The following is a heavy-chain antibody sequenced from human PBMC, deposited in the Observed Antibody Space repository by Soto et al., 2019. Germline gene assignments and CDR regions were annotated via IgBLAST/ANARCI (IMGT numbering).Heavy chain of an antibody. V-gene: IGHV3-23*01. Sequence: GGSLRLSCAASGFTFSSYDMSWVRQAPGKGLEWVSAISGSGGSTYYADSVKGRFTISRDNSKNTLYLQMNSQRAEDTAVYYCAKDLGSNYYYGMDVWGQGTTVTVSS. CDR1: GFTFSSYD. D-gene: IGHD4-4*01. J-gene: IGHJ6*02. CDR3: AKDLGSNYYYGMDV. CDR2: ISGSGGST.